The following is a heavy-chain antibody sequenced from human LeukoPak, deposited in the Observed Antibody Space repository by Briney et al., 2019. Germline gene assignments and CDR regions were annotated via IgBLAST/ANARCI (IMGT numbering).Heavy chain of an antibody. Sequence: PSGTLSLTCAVSGGSISSSNWWSWVRQPPGKGLEWIGEIYHSGSTNYNPSLKSRVTISVDTSKNQFSLKLSSVTAADTAVYYCARVVAATMGWFDPWGQGTLVTVSS. D-gene: IGHD2-15*01. CDR3: ARVVAATMGWFDP. J-gene: IGHJ5*02. V-gene: IGHV4-4*02. CDR2: IYHSGST. CDR1: GGSISSSNW.